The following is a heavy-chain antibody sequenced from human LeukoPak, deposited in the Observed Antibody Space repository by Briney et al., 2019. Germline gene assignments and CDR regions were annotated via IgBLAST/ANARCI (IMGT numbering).Heavy chain of an antibody. CDR1: GFSFSKYW. CDR3: ARDFDMGITPGDDFDF. V-gene: IGHV3-74*01. CDR2: IKEDGTYT. D-gene: IGHD3-9*01. J-gene: IGHJ4*02. Sequence: LSGGSLRLSCAASGFSFSKYWMHWVRHTPGECLVWVSRIKEDGTYTSYADSVKGRFTISRDNARNTVFLQMNSLRAEDTAVYYCARDFDMGITPGDDFDFWGQGTLVTVSS.